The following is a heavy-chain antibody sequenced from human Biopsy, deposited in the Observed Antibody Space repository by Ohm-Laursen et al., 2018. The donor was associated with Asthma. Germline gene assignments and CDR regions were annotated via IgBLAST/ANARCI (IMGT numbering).Heavy chain of an antibody. J-gene: IGHJ4*02. V-gene: IGHV1-69*13. D-gene: IGHD2-2*01. CDR2: INSFFGTT. CDR3: ARKAGSCISRTCYSLDF. Sequence: GPSVKVSCKSLGGTFNTYVIGWVRQAPGHGLEWMGGINSFFGTTTYPQKFQDRVTITADDSTSTVYMELSSLRSEDTAVYYCARKAGSCISRTCYSLDFWGQGTLVTVSS. CDR1: GGTFNTYV.